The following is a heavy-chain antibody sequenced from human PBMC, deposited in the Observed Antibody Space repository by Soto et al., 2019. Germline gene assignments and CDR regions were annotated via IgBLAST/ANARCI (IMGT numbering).Heavy chain of an antibody. V-gene: IGHV1-69*02. CDR1: GGTFSSYT. CDR3: ARVSYDILSGQYGMDV. D-gene: IGHD3-9*01. Sequence: QVQLVQSGAEVKKPGSSVKVSCKASGGTFSSYTISWVRQAPGQGLEWMGRIIPILGIANYAQKFQGRVTITADKTTSTAHMELSSLRSEDTAVYYCARVSYDILSGQYGMDVWGQGTTVTVSS. J-gene: IGHJ6*02. CDR2: IIPILGIA.